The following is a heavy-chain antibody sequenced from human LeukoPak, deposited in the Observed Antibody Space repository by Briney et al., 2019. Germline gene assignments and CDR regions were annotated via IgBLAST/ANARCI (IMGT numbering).Heavy chain of an antibody. V-gene: IGHV4-39*01. J-gene: IGHJ6*03. Sequence: SGTLSLTCTVSGGSFSSASYYWGWIRQPPGKGLEWIGSIYYSGSTYYNPSLKSRVTISIDTSKSQFSLKLTSVTAADTAVYYCARQTYDSGSGSYRPYYYMDVWGKGTTVTVSS. CDR3: ARQTYDSGSGSYRPYYYMDV. CDR1: GGSFSSASYY. D-gene: IGHD3-10*01. CDR2: IYYSGST.